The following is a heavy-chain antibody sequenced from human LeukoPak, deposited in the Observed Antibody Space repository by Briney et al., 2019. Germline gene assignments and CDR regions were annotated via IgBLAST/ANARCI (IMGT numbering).Heavy chain of an antibody. CDR2: ISGSGGST. CDR3: AKATRYCTNGVCYNY. CDR1: GFTFSSYA. Sequence: PGGSLRLSCAASGFTFSSYAMSWVRQAPGKGLGWVSAISGSGGSTYYADSVKGRFTISRDNSKNTLCLQMNSLRAEDTAVYYCAKATRYCTNGVCYNYWGQGTLVTVSS. J-gene: IGHJ4*02. D-gene: IGHD2-8*01. V-gene: IGHV3-23*01.